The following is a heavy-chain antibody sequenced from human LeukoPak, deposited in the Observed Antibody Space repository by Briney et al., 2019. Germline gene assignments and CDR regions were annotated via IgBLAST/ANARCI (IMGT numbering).Heavy chain of an antibody. V-gene: IGHV3-7*01. CDR3: ANDGDSIYYYYYYMDV. D-gene: IGHD4-17*01. J-gene: IGHJ6*03. Sequence: GGSLRLSCAASGFTFSSYWMSWVRQAPGKGLEWVANIKQDGSEKYYVDSVKGRFTISRDNSKNTLYLQMNSLRAEDTAVYYCANDGDSIYYYYYYMDVWGKGTTVTISS. CDR2: IKQDGSEK. CDR1: GFTFSSYW.